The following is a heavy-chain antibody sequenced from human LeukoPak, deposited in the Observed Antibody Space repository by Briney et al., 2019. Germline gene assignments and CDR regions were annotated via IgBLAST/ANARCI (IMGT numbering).Heavy chain of an antibody. CDR1: GFTFSSYG. V-gene: IGHV3-23*01. CDR2: ISGSGGST. CDR3: AKDAGYYGSGSYPNY. J-gene: IGHJ4*02. D-gene: IGHD3-10*01. Sequence: GGSLRLSCAASGFTFSSYGMSWVRQAPGKGLEWVSAISGSGGSTYYADSVRGRFTISRDNSKNTLYLQMNSLRAEDTAVYYCAKDAGYYGSGSYPNYWGQGTLVTVSS.